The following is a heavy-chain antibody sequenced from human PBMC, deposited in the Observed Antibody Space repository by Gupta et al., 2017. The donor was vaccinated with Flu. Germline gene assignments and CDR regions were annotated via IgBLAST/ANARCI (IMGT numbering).Heavy chain of an antibody. Sequence: EVQLVESWGGLVQPGGSLSLSCAASGFTFSSYSMNWVRQAPGKGLEWVSYISSSSSTIYYADSVKGRFTISRDNAKNSLYLQMNSLRAEDTAVYYCARSKGPSYYGMDVWGQGTTVTVSS. J-gene: IGHJ6*02. D-gene: IGHD4-4*01. CDR3: ARSKGPSYYGMDV. CDR2: ISSSSSTI. V-gene: IGHV3-48*01. CDR1: GFTFSSYS.